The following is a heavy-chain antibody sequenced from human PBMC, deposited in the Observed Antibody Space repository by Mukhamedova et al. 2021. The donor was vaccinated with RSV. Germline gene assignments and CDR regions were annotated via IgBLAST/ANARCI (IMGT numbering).Heavy chain of an antibody. D-gene: IGHD2-15*01. V-gene: IGHV4-59*12. J-gene: IGHJ6*03. Sequence: VSGGSSTSYYWSWIRQPPGKGLEWIGFIYYTGSTNYNPSLKSRVTISIDTSKNQFSLKLSSVTAADTAVYYCASQTLLPHYYYYM. CDR2: IYYTGST. CDR1: GGSSTSYY. CDR3: ASQTLLPHYYYYM.